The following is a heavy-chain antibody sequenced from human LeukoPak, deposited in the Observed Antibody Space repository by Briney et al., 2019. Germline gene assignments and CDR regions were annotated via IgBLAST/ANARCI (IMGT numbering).Heavy chain of an antibody. V-gene: IGHV3-74*01. CDR2: INGDGRNI. CDR3: TRDFMDYDVSTGLHHYYMDV. CDR1: GFTFSSYS. J-gene: IGHJ6*02. Sequence: GGSLRLSCAASGFTFSSYSMNWVRQAPRKGLVWVSRINGDGRNINYADSVRGRFTISRDNAKNTLYLQMNTLRVEDTAVYYCTRDFMDYDVSTGLHHYYMDVWGQGTTVTVSS. D-gene: IGHD3-9*01.